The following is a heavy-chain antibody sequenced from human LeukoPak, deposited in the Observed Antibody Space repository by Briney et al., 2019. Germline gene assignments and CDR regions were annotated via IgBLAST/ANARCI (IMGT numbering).Heavy chain of an antibody. D-gene: IGHD3-9*01. V-gene: IGHV1-46*01. CDR1: GYTFTSYY. J-gene: IGHJ4*02. Sequence: ASVTVSCKASGYTFTSYYMHWVRQAPGQGREWMGIINPSGGSTSYAQKFQGRVTMTRDTSTSTVYMELSSLRSEDTAVYYCARSRSLRYFDWLLSYWGQGTLVTVS. CDR3: ARSRSLRYFDWLLSY. CDR2: INPSGGST.